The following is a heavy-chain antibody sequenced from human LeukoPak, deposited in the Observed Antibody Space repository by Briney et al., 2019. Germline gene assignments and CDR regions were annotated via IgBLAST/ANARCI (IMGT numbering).Heavy chain of an antibody. J-gene: IGHJ4*02. Sequence: SETLSLTCTVSGGSVSSTTYYWSWIRQPPGKGLEWIASINYSGSTYYNPSLKSRVTISVDTSENQFSLKLSSVTAADTAVYYRARRRDYWIVDYWGQGTLVTVSS. V-gene: IGHV4-39*01. D-gene: IGHD1-1*01. CDR3: ARRRDYWIVDY. CDR2: INYSGST. CDR1: GGSVSSTTYY.